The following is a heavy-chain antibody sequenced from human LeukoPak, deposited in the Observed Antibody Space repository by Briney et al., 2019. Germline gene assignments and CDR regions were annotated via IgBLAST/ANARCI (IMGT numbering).Heavy chain of an antibody. V-gene: IGHV3-7*01. Sequence: GGSLRLSCAASGFTFSSYWMSRVRQAPGKGLEWVANIKPDGSEMFYVDSVKGRFTISRDNAKNSLYLQVNSLRAEDTAVYYCARGDYYDSTGYFIDAFDIWGQGTMVTVSS. CDR2: IKPDGSEM. CDR1: GFTFSSYW. D-gene: IGHD3-22*01. J-gene: IGHJ3*02. CDR3: ARGDYYDSTGYFIDAFDI.